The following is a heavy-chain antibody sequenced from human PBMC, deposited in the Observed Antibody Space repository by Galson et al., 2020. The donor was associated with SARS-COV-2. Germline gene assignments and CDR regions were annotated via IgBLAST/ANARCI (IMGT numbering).Heavy chain of an antibody. CDR3: AKDLWNYGDYRDAFDV. CDR2: INFDGNRI. D-gene: IGHD4-17*01. CDR1: GFTFSTFD. J-gene: IGHJ3*01. V-gene: IGHV3-23*01. Sequence: GESLKISCAASGFTFSTFDMNWVRLAPGKGLEWVSNINFDGNRIYYADSLKGRFTVSRDNSQNTLFLQMDSLRAEDTAIYYCAKDLWNYGDYRDAFDVWGQGTLVTVSS.